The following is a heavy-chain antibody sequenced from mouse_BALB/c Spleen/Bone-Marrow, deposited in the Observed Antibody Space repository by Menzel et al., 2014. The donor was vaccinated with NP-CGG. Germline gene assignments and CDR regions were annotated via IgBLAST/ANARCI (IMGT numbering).Heavy chain of an antibody. V-gene: IGHV1-9*01. CDR1: GYTFSSYW. CDR2: ILPGSGTS. J-gene: IGHJ3*01. CDR3: ARVLYYGNSDSFAY. Sequence: QVQLQQSGAELMKPGASVKISCKATGYTFSSYWIEWVKLRPGHGLEWIGEILPGSGTSNYNMKFKGKATFTADTSSNTAYMQLSSLTSQDSAVNYCARVLYYGNSDSFAYWGQGTLVTVSA. D-gene: IGHD2-1*01.